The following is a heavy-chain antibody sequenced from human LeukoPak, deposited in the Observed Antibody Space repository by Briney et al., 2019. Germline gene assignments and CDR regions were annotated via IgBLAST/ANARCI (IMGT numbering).Heavy chain of an antibody. CDR1: GGSFSGYY. Sequence: PSETLSLTCAVYGGSFSGYYWSWIRQPPGKGLEWIGEINHSGSTNYNPSLKSRVTISVDTSKNQFSLKLSSVTAADTAVYYCARAPPGDVWGQGTTGTVSS. J-gene: IGHJ6*02. CDR2: INHSGST. V-gene: IGHV4-34*01. CDR3: ARAPPGDV.